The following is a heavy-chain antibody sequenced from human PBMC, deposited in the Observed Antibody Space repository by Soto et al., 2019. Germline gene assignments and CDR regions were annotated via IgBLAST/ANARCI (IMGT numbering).Heavy chain of an antibody. CDR2: IKCDGSEK. J-gene: IGHJ6*02. D-gene: IGHD6-19*01. V-gene: IGHV3-7*03. Sequence: PGGSLRLSCAASGFTFSSSWMHWVCQAPEKGLEWVADIKCDGSEKYYVDSVKGRLTISRDNAKNSLYLQVNSLRADDTALYYCAKDRAVAADYYYYGMDVWGQGTTVTVSS. CDR3: AKDRAVAADYYYYGMDV. CDR1: GFTFSSSW.